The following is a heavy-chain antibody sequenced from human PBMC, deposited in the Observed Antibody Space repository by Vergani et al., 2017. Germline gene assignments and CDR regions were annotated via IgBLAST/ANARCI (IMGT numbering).Heavy chain of an antibody. CDR2: IWYDGSNK. CDR1: GFTFSSYG. J-gene: IGHJ6*03. V-gene: IGHV3-33*08. CDR3: ARDQAAVYYYYYYMDV. D-gene: IGHD2-15*01. Sequence: VQLVESGGGLVQPGGSLRLSCAASGFTFSSYGMHWVRQAPGKGLEWVAVIWYDGSNKYYADSVKGRFTISRDNSKNTLYLQMNSLRAEDTAVYYCARDQAAVYYYYYYMDVLGKGTTVTVSS.